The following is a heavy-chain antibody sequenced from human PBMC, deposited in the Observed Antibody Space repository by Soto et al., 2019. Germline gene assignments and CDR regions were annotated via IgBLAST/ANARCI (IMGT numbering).Heavy chain of an antibody. V-gene: IGHV3-30-3*01. J-gene: IGHJ4*02. CDR2: ISYDGSNK. Sequence: QVQLVESGGGVVQPGRSLRLSCAASGFTFSSYAMHWVRQAPGKGLEWVAVISYDGSNKYYADSVKGRFTISRDNSKNTLYVQMNSLRADDTAVYYCGGGSVEDYVWGSYPFWWGQGTLVTVSS. CDR3: GGGSVEDYVWGSYPFW. CDR1: GFTFSSYA. D-gene: IGHD3-16*01.